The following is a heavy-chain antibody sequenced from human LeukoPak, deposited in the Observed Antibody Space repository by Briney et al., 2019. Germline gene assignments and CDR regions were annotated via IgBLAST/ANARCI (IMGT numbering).Heavy chain of an antibody. V-gene: IGHV1-2*02. CDR2: INPNSGGT. D-gene: IGHD2-2*01. Sequence: GAPVKVSCKTSGYTFTGYYIHWVRQAPGQGLEWMGWINPNSGGTNYAQKLQGRVTMTTATSTSTAYMELRSLRSDDTAVYYCARGIKVVPAASSIYYYMDVWGKGTTVTISS. J-gene: IGHJ6*03. CDR3: ARGIKVVPAASSIYYYMDV. CDR1: GYTFTGYY.